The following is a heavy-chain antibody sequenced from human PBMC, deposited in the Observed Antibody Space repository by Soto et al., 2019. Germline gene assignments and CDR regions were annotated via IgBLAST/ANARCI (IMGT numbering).Heavy chain of an antibody. CDR2: IRSRTDGGTT. D-gene: IGHD3-3*01. V-gene: IGHV3-15*07. CDR3: TTSIFGVVTAH. J-gene: IGHJ4*02. CDR1: GFTFSNAW. Sequence: EVQLMESGGGLVEPGGSLRLSCVASGFTFSNAWMNWVRQAPGKGLEWVDRIRSRTDGGTTDYAASVKDRFSFSRDDSRNTLFLEMNSLKTEDTAVYYCTTSIFGVVTAHWGQGTLVIVSS.